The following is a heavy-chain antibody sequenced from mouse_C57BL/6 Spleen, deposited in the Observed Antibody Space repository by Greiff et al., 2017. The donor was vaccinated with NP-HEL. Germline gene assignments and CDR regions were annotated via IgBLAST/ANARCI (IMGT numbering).Heavy chain of an antibody. J-gene: IGHJ1*03. Sequence: VQLQQSGPELVKPGASVKISCKASGYAFSSSWMNWVKQRPGKGLEWIGRIYPGDGDTNYNGKFKGKATLTADISSSTAYMQLSSLTSEDSAVYFCARYYGSSYRYFDVWGTGTTVTVSS. CDR1: GYAFSSSW. CDR2: IYPGDGDT. D-gene: IGHD1-1*01. CDR3: ARYYGSSYRYFDV. V-gene: IGHV1-82*01.